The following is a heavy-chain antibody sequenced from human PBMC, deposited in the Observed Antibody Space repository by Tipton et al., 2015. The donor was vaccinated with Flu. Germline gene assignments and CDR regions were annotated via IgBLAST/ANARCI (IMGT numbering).Heavy chain of an antibody. CDR1: GGSISSYH. CDR3: VRDRATEPAALHY. CDR2: IYYSGRT. D-gene: IGHD2-2*01. V-gene: IGHV4-59*01. J-gene: IGHJ4*02. Sequence: LSLTCTVSGGSISSYHWSWIRQSPGKGLEWIGYIYYSGRTDYNPSLKSRVSLSLDTSKSHFSLRLSSVTAADTAVYYCVRDRATEPAALHYWGQGTLVTVSS.